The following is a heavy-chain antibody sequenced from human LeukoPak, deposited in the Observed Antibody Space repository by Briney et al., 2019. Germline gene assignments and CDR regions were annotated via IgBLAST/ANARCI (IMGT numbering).Heavy chain of an antibody. Sequence: AASVKVCCKASGYTFTGYYMHWVRQAPGQGLEWMGWINPNSGGTNYAQKFQGRVTMTRDTSISTAYMELSRLRSDDTAVYHCARGRRIVVVPAATTTKFDYWGQGTLVTVSS. CDR2: INPNSGGT. CDR1: GYTFTGYY. J-gene: IGHJ4*02. CDR3: ARGRRIVVVPAATTTKFDY. V-gene: IGHV1-2*02. D-gene: IGHD2-2*01.